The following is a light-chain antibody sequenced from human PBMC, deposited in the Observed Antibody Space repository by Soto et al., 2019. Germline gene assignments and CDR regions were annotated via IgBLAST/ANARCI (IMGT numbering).Light chain of an antibody. CDR3: QQYNSYVGT. J-gene: IGKJ1*01. CDR1: QSISSW. Sequence: DIQMTQSPSTLSASVGDRVTITCRASQSISSWLAWYQQKPGKAPKLLIYDASSLESGVPSRFSGSGSGTEFTLTISSLQPDDFATYYCQQYNSYVGTFGQGTKGEIK. CDR2: DAS. V-gene: IGKV1-5*01.